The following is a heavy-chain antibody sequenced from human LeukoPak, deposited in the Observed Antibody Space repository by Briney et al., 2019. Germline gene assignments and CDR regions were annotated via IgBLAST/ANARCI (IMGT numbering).Heavy chain of an antibody. Sequence: SETLSLTCTVSGGSISSSSYYWGWIRQPPGTGLEWLGSIYYSGSTYYNPSLKSRVTISVDTSKNQFSLKLSSVTAADTAVYYCAIGYSGYEGPFDYWGQGTLVTVSS. D-gene: IGHD5-12*01. CDR3: AIGYSGYEGPFDY. J-gene: IGHJ4*02. CDR1: GGSISSSSYY. V-gene: IGHV4-39*07. CDR2: IYYSGST.